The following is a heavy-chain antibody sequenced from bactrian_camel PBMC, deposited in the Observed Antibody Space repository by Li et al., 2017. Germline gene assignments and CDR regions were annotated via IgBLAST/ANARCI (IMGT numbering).Heavy chain of an antibody. CDR1: ETRYC. CDR2: IDTGDGST. D-gene: IGHD5*01. V-gene: IGHV3S54*01. CDR3: SARGVPSDSLCSPDHWGTDVGY. Sequence: HVQLVESGGGSVQPGQSLRLTCTFSETRYCMGWFRQAPGKEREGVAAIDTGDGSTYYLNSVEGRFTISRDDAKNTLYLQMDNLKPEDTAVYYRSARGVPSDSLCSPDHWGTDVGYWGPGTQVTVS. J-gene: IGHJ6*01.